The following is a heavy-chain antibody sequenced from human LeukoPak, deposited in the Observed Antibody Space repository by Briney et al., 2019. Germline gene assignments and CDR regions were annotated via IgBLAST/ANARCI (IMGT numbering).Heavy chain of an antibody. CDR3: ARGNSNYDYYYYYMDV. V-gene: IGHV4-59*01. CDR2: IYYSGST. J-gene: IGHJ6*03. CDR1: GGSISSYY. D-gene: IGHD4-11*01. Sequence: PSETLSLTCTVSGGSISSYYWSWIRQPPGKGLEWIGYIYYSGSTNYNPSLKSRVTISVDTSKNQFSLKLSSVTAADTAVYYCARGNSNYDYYYYYMDVWGKGTTVTVSS.